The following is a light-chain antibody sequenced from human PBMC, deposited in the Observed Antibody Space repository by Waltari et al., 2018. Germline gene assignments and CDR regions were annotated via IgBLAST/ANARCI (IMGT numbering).Light chain of an antibody. Sequence: SFEVTQPPSVSVSPGQTARITCSGDELTRQYVNWYQQKPGQAPVLVIYTDRQRPPGIPVRCSGSNLGTVVTLTSSGVQAEDEADYYCQSADSSGAWVFGGGTKLTVL. J-gene: IGLJ3*02. CDR2: TDR. CDR1: ELTRQY. V-gene: IGLV3-25*03. CDR3: QSADSSGAWV.